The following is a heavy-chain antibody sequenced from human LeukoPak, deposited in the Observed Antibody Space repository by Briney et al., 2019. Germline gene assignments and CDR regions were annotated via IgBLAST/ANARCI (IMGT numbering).Heavy chain of an antibody. V-gene: IGHV4-59*08. CDR2: IYYSGST. Sequence: PSETLSLTCTVSGGSISSYYWSWIRRPPGKGLEWIGYIYYSGSTNYNPSLKSRVTISVDTSKNQFSLKLSSVTAADTAVYYCARHRYYFDYWGQGTLVTVSS. CDR3: ARHRYYFDY. J-gene: IGHJ4*02. CDR1: GGSISSYY.